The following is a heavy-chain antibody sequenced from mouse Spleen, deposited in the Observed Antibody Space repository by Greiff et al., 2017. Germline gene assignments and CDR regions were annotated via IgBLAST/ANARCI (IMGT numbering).Heavy chain of an antibody. J-gene: IGHJ2*01. D-gene: IGHD4-1*01. V-gene: IGHV1-7*01. Sequence: QVQLQQSGAELAKPGASVMLSCKASGYTFTRYWTHWVKQRPGQGLDWIGYINPSSGYTKYNQKFKDKATLTADKSSSTAYMQLSSLTYEDSAVYYCARSGNWDVGDYWGQGTTLTVSS. CDR3: ARSGNWDVGDY. CDR2: INPSSGYT. CDR1: GYTFTRYW.